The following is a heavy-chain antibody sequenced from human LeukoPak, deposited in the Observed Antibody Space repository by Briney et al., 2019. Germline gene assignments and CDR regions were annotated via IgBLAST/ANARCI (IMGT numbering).Heavy chain of an antibody. Sequence: SVKVSRKASGGTFSRYVIRGVQQAPGQGLDRMDGIFPFFGTANYAPKSQDRVTNTGDEAKRTVYMELSSLRSEDTTVYYCASDLGWIQLNLGRGQGTLVTVSS. CDR3: ASDLGWIQLNLG. V-gene: IGHV1-69*13. CDR2: IFPFFGTA. D-gene: IGHD5-18*01. J-gene: IGHJ4*02. CDR1: GGTFSRYV.